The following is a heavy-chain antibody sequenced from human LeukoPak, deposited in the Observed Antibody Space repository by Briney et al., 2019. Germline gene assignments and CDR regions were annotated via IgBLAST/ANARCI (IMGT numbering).Heavy chain of an antibody. CDR2: INPNSGGT. J-gene: IGHJ4*02. Sequence: ASVRVSCKASGYTFTGYYMHWVRQAPGQGLEWMGWINPNSGGTNYAQKFQGRVTMTRDTSISTAYMELSRLRSDDTAVYYCARGGGIAVAPSDYWGQGTLVTVSS. CDR1: GYTFTGYY. V-gene: IGHV1-2*02. D-gene: IGHD6-19*01. CDR3: ARGGGIAVAPSDY.